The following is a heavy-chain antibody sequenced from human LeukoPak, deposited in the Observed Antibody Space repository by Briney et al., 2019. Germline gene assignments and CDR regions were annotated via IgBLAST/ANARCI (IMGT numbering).Heavy chain of an antibody. V-gene: IGHV4-59*01. D-gene: IGHD5-18*01. CDR2: IYYSGST. J-gene: IGHJ4*02. CDR1: GGSISSYY. Sequence: SETLSLTCTVSGGSISSYYWSWIRQPPGKGLEWIGYIYYSGSTNYNPSLKSRVTISVDTSKNQFSLKLSSVTAADTAVYYCARHSYGHTTPVDYWGQGTLVTVSS. CDR3: ARHSYGHTTPVDY.